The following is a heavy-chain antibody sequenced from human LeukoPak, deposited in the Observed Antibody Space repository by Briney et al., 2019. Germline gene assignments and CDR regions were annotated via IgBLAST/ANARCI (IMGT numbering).Heavy chain of an antibody. D-gene: IGHD3-16*02. CDR2: ISAYNGNT. J-gene: IGHJ4*02. Sequence: GASVKVSCKASGYTFTSYGISWVRQAPGQGLEWMGWISAYNGNTNYAQKLQGRVTMTTDTSTSIAYMELRSLRSDDTAVYYCARDMITFGGVIEGEDYWGQGTLVTVSS. V-gene: IGHV1-18*01. CDR3: ARDMITFGGVIEGEDY. CDR1: GYTFTSYG.